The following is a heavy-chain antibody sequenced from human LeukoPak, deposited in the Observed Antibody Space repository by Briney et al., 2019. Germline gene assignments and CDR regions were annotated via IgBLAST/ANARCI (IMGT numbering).Heavy chain of an antibody. CDR3: ARDHSSSGWYYFDY. V-gene: IGHV4-4*07. D-gene: IGHD6-19*01. CDR2: IYTSGST. J-gene: IGHJ4*02. CDR1: GGSISSYY. Sequence: PSETLSLTCTVSGGSISSYYWSWIRQPAGKGLEWIGRIYTSGSTNYNPSLKSRVTMSVDTSKNQFSLKLSSVTAADTAVYYCARDHSSSGWYYFDYWGRGTLVTVSS.